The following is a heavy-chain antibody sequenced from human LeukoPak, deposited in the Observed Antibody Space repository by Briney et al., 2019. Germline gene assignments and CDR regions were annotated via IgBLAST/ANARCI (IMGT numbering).Heavy chain of an antibody. J-gene: IGHJ4*02. CDR2: IYTSGST. D-gene: IGHD2-15*01. CDR1: GGSISSYY. CDR3: ASRICSGGSCPLDY. Sequence: SETLSLTCTVSGGSISSYYWSWIRQPAGKGLEWIGRIYTSGSTNYNPSLKSRVTMSVDTSKNQFSLKLSSVTAADTALYYCASRICSGGSCPLDYWGQGTLVTVSS. V-gene: IGHV4-4*07.